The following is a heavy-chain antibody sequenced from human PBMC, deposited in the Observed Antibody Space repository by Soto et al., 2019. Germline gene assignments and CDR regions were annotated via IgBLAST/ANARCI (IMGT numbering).Heavy chain of an antibody. V-gene: IGHV3-53*02. CDR1: GFTVSNNY. D-gene: IGHD2-2*02. Sequence: EVQLVETGEGLIQPGGSLRLSCAASGFTVSNNYMSWVRQAPGKGLEWVSLIYSGGSTFYADSVKGRFTISRDNSKNTLFLQMNSLRAEDTAVYFCATYTSLDYWGQGTLVTVSS. J-gene: IGHJ4*02. CDR3: ATYTSLDY. CDR2: IYSGGST.